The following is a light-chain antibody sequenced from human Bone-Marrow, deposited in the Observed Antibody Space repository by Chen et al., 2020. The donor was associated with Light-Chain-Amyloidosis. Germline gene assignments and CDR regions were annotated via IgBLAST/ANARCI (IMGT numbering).Light chain of an antibody. CDR3: QQYHSYSQT. CDR2: QTS. V-gene: IGKV1-5*03. Sequence: DIQMTQSPSTLSASVGDRVTITCRASQSIDSWLAWYLQKPGQAPKLLIYQTSTLKSGVPSRFSGSGSGTEYTLTISSLQPDDFATYYCQQYHSYSQTFGHGTKVEIK. CDR1: QSIDSW. J-gene: IGKJ1*01.